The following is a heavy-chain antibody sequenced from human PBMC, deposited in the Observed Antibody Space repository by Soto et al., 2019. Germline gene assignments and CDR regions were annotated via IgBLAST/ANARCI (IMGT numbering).Heavy chain of an antibody. CDR1: GFTVSHNY. J-gene: IGHJ4*02. CDR3: AREASGSGWWSQGSFES. V-gene: IGHV3-66*01. D-gene: IGHD6-19*01. CDR2: LYSSGST. Sequence: GSLRLSCAASGFTVSHNYMSWVRQATGKRLEWVSSLYSSGSTYYADSVKGRFTVSRDISENTLYLQMNSLRVEDTAVYYCAREASGSGWWSQGSFESWGQGTLVTVSS.